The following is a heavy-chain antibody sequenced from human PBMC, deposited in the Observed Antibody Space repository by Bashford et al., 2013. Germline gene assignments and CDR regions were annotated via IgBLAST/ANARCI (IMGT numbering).Heavy chain of an antibody. D-gene: IGHD3-10*01. CDR3: ARGTYYYGSGSYYGSPHWFDP. Sequence: SETLSLTCTVSGGSISSGGYYWSWIRQHPGKGLEWIGYIYYSGSTYYNPSLKSRVTISVDTSKNQFSLKLSSVTAADTAVYYCARGTYYYGSGSYYGSPHWFDPWGQGTLVTVSS. J-gene: IGHJ5*02. CDR1: GGSISSGGYY. CDR2: IYYSGST. V-gene: IGHV4-31*03.